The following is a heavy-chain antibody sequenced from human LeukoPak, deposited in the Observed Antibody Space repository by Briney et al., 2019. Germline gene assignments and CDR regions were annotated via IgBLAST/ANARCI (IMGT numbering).Heavy chain of an antibody. Sequence: GGSLRLSCAASGFTFGSYWMSWVRQAPGKGLEWVANIKEDGSEKYYVDSVKGRFTISRDNAKNSLYPQMNSLRAEDTAVYYCVREMEFDYWGQGTLVTVSS. CDR2: IKEDGSEK. J-gene: IGHJ4*02. CDR3: VREMEFDY. CDR1: GFTFGSYW. V-gene: IGHV3-7*04. D-gene: IGHD2-8*01.